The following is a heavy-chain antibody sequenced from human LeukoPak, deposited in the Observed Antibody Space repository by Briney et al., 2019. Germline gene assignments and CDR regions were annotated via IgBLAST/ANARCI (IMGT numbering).Heavy chain of an antibody. CDR2: ISYDGSNK. J-gene: IGHJ6*03. Sequence: GRSLRLSCVASGFTFSSYAMHWVRQAPGKGLEWVAVISYDGSNKYYADSVKGRFTISRDNSKNTLYLQMNSLRAEDTAVYYCASLIGAGYYYMDVWGKGTTVTVSS. V-gene: IGHV3-30*04. D-gene: IGHD7-27*01. CDR1: GFTFSSYA. CDR3: ASLIGAGYYYMDV.